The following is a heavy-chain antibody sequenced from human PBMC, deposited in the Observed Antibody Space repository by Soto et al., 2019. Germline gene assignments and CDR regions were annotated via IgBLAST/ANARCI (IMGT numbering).Heavy chain of an antibody. CDR3: ARVAANCGDECSVGGWGDS. V-gene: IGHV3-21*01. CDR1: GFTFSSYT. D-gene: IGHD2-21*01. J-gene: IGHJ4*02. Sequence: EVQLVESGGGLVKPGGSLRLSCAASGFTFSSYTMNWVRQAPGKGLEWVSSISSSSTYIYYVDSVKGRFSISRDNAKNSLYLQMNSLTAEDTAVYYCARVAANCGDECSVGGWGDSWGQGTLVTVSS. CDR2: ISSSSTYI.